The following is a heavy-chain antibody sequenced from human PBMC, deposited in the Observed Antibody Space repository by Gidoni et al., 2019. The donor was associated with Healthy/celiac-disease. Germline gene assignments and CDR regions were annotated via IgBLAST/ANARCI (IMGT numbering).Heavy chain of an antibody. CDR3: ARVVSGYIVANDGDY. D-gene: IGHD5-12*01. Sequence: EVQLVESGGGLVKPGGSLRLSCAASGFTFSSYSMNWVRQAPGKGLEWVSSISSSSSYIYYADSVKGRFTISRDNAKNSLYLQMNSLRAEDTAVYYCARVVSGYIVANDGDYWDQGTLVTVSS. V-gene: IGHV3-21*01. CDR1: GFTFSSYS. CDR2: ISSSSSYI. J-gene: IGHJ4*02.